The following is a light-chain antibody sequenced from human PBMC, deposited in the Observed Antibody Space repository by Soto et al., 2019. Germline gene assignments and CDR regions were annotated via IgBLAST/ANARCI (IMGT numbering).Light chain of an antibody. J-gene: IGKJ4*01. Sequence: EILLTQSPGTLSVSPGETVTLSCRASQRIRSNYLAWYQQKPGQAPKLLIFDASRRATGIPDRFSGRGSGTDFSLTIRRLEPEDYAVYYCQQYVDSPLTFGGGTKVEIK. CDR1: QRIRSNY. CDR2: DAS. CDR3: QQYVDSPLT. V-gene: IGKV3-20*01.